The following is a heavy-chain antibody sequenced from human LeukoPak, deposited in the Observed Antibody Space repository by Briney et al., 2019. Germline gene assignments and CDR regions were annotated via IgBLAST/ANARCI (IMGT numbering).Heavy chain of an antibody. V-gene: IGHV4-34*01. CDR3: ARDQSGYSYGPQGDSGYYYYMDV. Sequence: PSETLSLTCAVFGGSFSGYYWSWLRQPPGKGLEWIEEINHSGNTNYNPSLKSRVTISVDTSKNQFSLKLSSVTAADTAVYYCARDQSGYSYGPQGDSGYYYYMDVWGKGTTVTVSS. J-gene: IGHJ6*03. CDR2: INHSGNT. CDR1: GGSFSGYY. D-gene: IGHD5-18*01.